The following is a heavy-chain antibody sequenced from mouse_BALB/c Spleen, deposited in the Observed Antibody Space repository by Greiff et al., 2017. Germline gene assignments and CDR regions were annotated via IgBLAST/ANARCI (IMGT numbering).Heavy chain of an antibody. Sequence: EVQGVESGGGLVKPGGSLKLSCAASGFTFSSYTMSWVRQTPEKRLEWVATISSGGGNTYYPDSVKGRFTISRDNTKNNLYLQMSSLRSEDTALYYCARYGYYFDYWGQGTTLTVSS. V-gene: IGHV5-9*03. J-gene: IGHJ2*01. D-gene: IGHD2-2*01. CDR3: ARYGYYFDY. CDR1: GFTFSSYT. CDR2: ISSGGGNT.